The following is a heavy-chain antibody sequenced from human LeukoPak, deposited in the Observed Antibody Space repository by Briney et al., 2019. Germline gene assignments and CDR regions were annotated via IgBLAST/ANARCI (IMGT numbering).Heavy chain of an antibody. Sequence: SETLSLTCAVYGGSFSGYYWSWIRQPPGKGLEWIGEINHSGSTNYNPSLKSRVTISVDTSKNQFSLKLSSVTAADTAVYYCARGHPYCSGGSCYSGNYYYGMDVWGQGTTVTVSS. D-gene: IGHD2-15*01. CDR2: INHSGST. CDR3: ARGHPYCSGGSCYSGNYYYGMDV. V-gene: IGHV4-34*01. CDR1: GGSFSGYY. J-gene: IGHJ6*02.